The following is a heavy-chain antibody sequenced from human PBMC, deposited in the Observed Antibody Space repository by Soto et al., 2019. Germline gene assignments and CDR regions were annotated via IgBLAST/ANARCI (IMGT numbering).Heavy chain of an antibody. V-gene: IGHV3-7*03. J-gene: IGHJ4*02. CDR3: ARAPYSNAWYRFDL. CDR1: GFTFSGYW. D-gene: IGHD4-4*01. Sequence: QLVESGGGLVQPGGSLRISCEASGFTFSGYWMSWVRQAPGKGLEWVADIKNDGSVQYYVDSVKGRFTISRDNAKKLLYLQLNGLRAEDTALYYCARAPYSNAWYRFDLWGQGTLVTVSS. CDR2: IKNDGSVQ.